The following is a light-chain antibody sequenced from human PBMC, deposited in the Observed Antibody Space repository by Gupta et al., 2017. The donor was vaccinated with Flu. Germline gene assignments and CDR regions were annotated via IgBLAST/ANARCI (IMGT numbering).Light chain of an antibody. J-gene: IGKJ2*02. V-gene: IGKV2-28*01. CDR1: QSLQHSTGYMY. CDR3: MQPLQPPRT. CDR2: MGS. Sequence: ILMTQSPLSLPVTLGEPASMSCRSNQSLQHSTGYMYLEWFLQRSGESPRLLIYMGSHRAPGVPDRFRGTGSGTDFTLQISRVEAEDIGVYYCMQPLQPPRTFGQGTKLEV.